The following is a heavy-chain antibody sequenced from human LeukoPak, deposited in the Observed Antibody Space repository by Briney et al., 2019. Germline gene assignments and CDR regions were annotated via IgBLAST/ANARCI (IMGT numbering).Heavy chain of an antibody. J-gene: IGHJ6*03. D-gene: IGHD2-8*01. CDR3: ANGNRCTSPNCLGYYYFYMDV. CDR2: FCGSGGTT. V-gene: IGHV3-23*01. CDR1: GFTFSSYA. Sequence: GGSPRLSCAASGFTFSSYAMNWVRQAPGRGLEWVSGFCGSGGTTYYADSVKGRFTISRDNSKNTLYLQMNSLRAEDTAVYYCANGNRCTSPNCLGYYYFYMDVWGKGTTVTVSS.